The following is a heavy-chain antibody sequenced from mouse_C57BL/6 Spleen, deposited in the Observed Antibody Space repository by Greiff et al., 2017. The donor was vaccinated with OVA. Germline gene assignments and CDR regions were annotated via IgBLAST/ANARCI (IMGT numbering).Heavy chain of an antibody. Sequence: QVQLKQPGAELVKPGASVKLSCKASGYTFTSYWMQWVKQRPGQGLEWIGEIDPSDSYTNYNQKFKGKATLTVDTSSSTAYMQLSSLTSEDSAVYYCASGSSYSDVWGTGTTVTVSS. D-gene: IGHD1-1*01. CDR3: ASGSSYSDV. CDR2: IDPSDSYT. V-gene: IGHV1-50*01. J-gene: IGHJ1*03. CDR1: GYTFTSYW.